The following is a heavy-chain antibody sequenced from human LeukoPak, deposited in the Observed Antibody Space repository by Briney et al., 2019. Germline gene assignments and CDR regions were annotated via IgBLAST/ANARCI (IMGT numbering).Heavy chain of an antibody. V-gene: IGHV4-39*01. D-gene: IGHD3-3*01. CDR3: ARRGWSGYYDY. CDR2: IYYSGST. Sequence: PSETLSLTCTVSGGSISSSSYYRGWIRQPPGKGLEWIGSIYYSGSTYYNPSLKSRVTISVDTSKNQFSLKLSSVTAADTAVYYCARRGWSGYYDYWGQGTLVTVSS. CDR1: GGSISSSSYY. J-gene: IGHJ4*02.